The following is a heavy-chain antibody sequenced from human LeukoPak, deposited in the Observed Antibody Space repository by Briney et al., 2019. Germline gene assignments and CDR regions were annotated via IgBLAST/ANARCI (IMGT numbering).Heavy chain of an antibody. D-gene: IGHD3-22*01. CDR3: ARDESYSSDY. V-gene: IGHV3-7*03. CDR1: GFTVSSSY. Sequence: PGGSLRLSCAASGFTVSSSYMSWVRQAPGNGLEWLANINQDGSEIYYVDSVKGRFTISRDNAKSSLYLQMNGLRAEDTAVYYCARDESYSSDYWGQGTLVTVSS. J-gene: IGHJ4*02. CDR2: INQDGSEI.